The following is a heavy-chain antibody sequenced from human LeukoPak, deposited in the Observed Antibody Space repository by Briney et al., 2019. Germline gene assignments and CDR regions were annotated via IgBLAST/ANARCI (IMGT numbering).Heavy chain of an antibody. CDR1: GGTISRNY. CDR3: ARDRRRELLHAFDI. V-gene: IGHV4-59*01. D-gene: IGHD1-26*01. J-gene: IGHJ3*02. CDR2: IDYSGST. Sequence: SETLSLTCTVSGGTISRNYWSWIRQPPGKGLEWVAYIDYSGSTNYNPSLKSRLTISMDASKNQFSLKLSSVTAADTAVYYCARDRRRELLHAFDIWGQGTMVAVSS.